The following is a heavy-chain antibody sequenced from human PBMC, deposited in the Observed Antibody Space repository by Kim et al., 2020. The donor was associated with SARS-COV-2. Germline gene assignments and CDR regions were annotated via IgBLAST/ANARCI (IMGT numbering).Heavy chain of an antibody. J-gene: IGHJ6*02. CDR3: ARDSGWDYYYYYGMDV. V-gene: IGHV4-59*12. D-gene: IGHD6-19*01. Sequence: SLKSRVTISVDTSKNQFSRKLGSVTAADTAVYYCARDSGWDYYYYYGMDVWGQGTTVTVSS.